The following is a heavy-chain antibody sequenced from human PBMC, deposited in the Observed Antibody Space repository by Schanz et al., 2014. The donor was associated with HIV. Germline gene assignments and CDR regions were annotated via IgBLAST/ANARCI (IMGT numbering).Heavy chain of an antibody. CDR3: AKPEYDSRGNSQSHFDS. Sequence: QVQLVESGGGVVQPGRSLRLSCAGSGFSFDTFGIHWVRQAPGKGLEWLAVISYDGRNKYYADSVKGRFTISRDNSKNTVYLQMTTLRTEDTAVYYCAKPEYDSRGNSQSHFDSWGQGTLVTVSS. J-gene: IGHJ4*02. V-gene: IGHV3-30*18. D-gene: IGHD3-22*01. CDR2: ISYDGRNK. CDR1: GFSFDTFG.